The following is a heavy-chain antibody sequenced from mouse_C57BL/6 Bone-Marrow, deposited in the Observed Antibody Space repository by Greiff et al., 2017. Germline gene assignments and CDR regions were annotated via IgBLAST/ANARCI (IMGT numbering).Heavy chain of an antibody. J-gene: IGHJ4*01. Sequence: QVQLQQPGAELVRPGSSVKLSCKASGYTFTSYWMHWVKQRPIQGLEWIGNIDPSDSETHYNQKFKDKATLTVDKSSSTAYMQLSSLTSEESAVYYCARGASGPAMDYWGQGTSVTVSS. CDR1: GYTFTSYW. V-gene: IGHV1-52*01. CDR3: ARGASGPAMDY. CDR2: IDPSDSET. D-gene: IGHD3-2*02.